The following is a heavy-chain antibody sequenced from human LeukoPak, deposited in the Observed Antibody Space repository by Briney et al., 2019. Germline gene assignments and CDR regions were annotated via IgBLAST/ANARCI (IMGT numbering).Heavy chain of an antibody. D-gene: IGHD4-17*01. J-gene: IGHJ4*02. Sequence: PSETLSLTCAVSGGSMNSNNWWSWVRQPPGKGREWIGEIYRTGSTYYNPSLKSRVTISVDRSKNQFSLKPSSETAADTAVYYCARESRGDYEGAFDYWGQGTLVTVSS. CDR1: GGSMNSNNW. CDR2: IYRTGST. CDR3: ARESRGDYEGAFDY. V-gene: IGHV4-4*02.